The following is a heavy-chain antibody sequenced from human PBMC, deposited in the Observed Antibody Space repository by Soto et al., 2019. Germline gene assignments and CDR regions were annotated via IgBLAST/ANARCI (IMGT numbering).Heavy chain of an antibody. CDR1: GFIFTNYA. CDR3: VREGRGSFDF. CDR2: IGGRGNSA. J-gene: IGHJ3*01. D-gene: IGHD5-12*01. V-gene: IGHV3-23*01. Sequence: PGWSLRLSCAASGFIFTNYAMNLVRQAPGKGLEWVSVIGGRGNSAYYADSVQGRFTISRENSKNTLSLQMSSLTADDTAIYYCVREGRGSFDFWGGGTMVTVSS.